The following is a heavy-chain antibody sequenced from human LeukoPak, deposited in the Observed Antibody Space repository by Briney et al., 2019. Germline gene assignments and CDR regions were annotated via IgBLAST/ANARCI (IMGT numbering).Heavy chain of an antibody. D-gene: IGHD2-15*01. Sequence: GGSLRLSCATSGFTFRSYWMSWVRQAPGKGLEWAANIKQDGSETYYVDSVKGRFTISRDNAKNSLYLQMNSLRAEDTAVYYCARDGYCSGGSCYYFDYWGQGTLVTVSS. J-gene: IGHJ4*02. CDR1: GFTFRSYW. CDR3: ARDGYCSGGSCYYFDY. CDR2: IKQDGSET. V-gene: IGHV3-7*01.